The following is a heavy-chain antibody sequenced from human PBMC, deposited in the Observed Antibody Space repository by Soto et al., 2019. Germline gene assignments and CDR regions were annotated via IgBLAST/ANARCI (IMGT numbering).Heavy chain of an antibody. D-gene: IGHD4-4*01. V-gene: IGHV3-33*01. CDR3: ARDGLHDYSKFDH. CDR1: GFTFSSYA. J-gene: IGHJ4*02. CDR2: IWYDGTNK. Sequence: SLRLSCAASGFTFSSYAMHWVRQAPGKGLQWVAVIWYDGTNKHYADSAKGRFTISRDNSKNTLYLQMNSLGAEDTAMYYCARDGLHDYSKFDHWGQGTLVTVSS.